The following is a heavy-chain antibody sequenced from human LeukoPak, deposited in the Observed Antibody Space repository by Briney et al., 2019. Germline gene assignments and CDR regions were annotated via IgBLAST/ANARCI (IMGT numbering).Heavy chain of an antibody. J-gene: IGHJ6*02. CDR2: IYYSGST. D-gene: IGHD5-12*01. CDR1: GGSITNYY. Sequence: SETLSLTYTVSGGSITNYYWSWIRQPPGKGLGWIGYIYYSGSTNYNPSLKSRVTISVDTSKNQFSLKLSSVTAADTAVYYCARLLATVYYYYGMDVWGQGTTVTVSS. V-gene: IGHV4-59*08. CDR3: ARLLATVYYYYGMDV.